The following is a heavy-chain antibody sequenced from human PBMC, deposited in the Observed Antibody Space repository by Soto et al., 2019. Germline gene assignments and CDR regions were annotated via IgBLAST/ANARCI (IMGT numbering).Heavy chain of an antibody. J-gene: IGHJ4*02. CDR2: ISASGGST. CDR1: GYTFNNYA. Sequence: EVQLLESGGGLVQPGGSLRLSCVVSGYTFNNYAMNWVRQAPGKGLEWVSGISASGGSTYYADSVKGRFTVSRDSSKQTLYLQMNSLRADDTAIYYCAIHFYYGSGSYYAVDYWGQGTLVTVSS. D-gene: IGHD3-10*01. V-gene: IGHV3-23*01. CDR3: AIHFYYGSGSYYAVDY.